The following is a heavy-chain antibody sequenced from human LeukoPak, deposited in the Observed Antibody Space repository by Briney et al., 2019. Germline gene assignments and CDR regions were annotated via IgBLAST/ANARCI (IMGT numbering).Heavy chain of an antibody. CDR1: GFTFSTYA. V-gene: IGHV3-23*01. CDR2: ISGSGDST. J-gene: IGHJ4*02. D-gene: IGHD3-10*01. Sequence: GGSLRLSCAASGFTFSTYAMSWVRQAPGRGLEWVSCISGSGDSTNYADSVKGRFTISRDNAKNTLYLQMNSLRAEDTAVYYCARHLNYYLDYWGQGTLVTVSS. CDR3: ARHLNYYLDY.